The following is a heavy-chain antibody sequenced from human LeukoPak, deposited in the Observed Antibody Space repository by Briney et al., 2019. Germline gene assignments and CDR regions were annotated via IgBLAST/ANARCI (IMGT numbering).Heavy chain of an antibody. CDR2: ISSSSSYI. CDR1: GFTFSSYS. V-gene: IGHV3-21*01. CDR3: ARDSLMITFGGVILPVAV. D-gene: IGHD3-16*02. J-gene: IGHJ3*01. Sequence: GGSLRLSCAASGFTFSSYSMNWVRQAPGKGLEWVSSISSSSSYIYYADSVKGRFTISRDNAKNSLYLQMNSLRAEDTAVYYCARDSLMITFGGVILPVAVWGQGTRVTVSS.